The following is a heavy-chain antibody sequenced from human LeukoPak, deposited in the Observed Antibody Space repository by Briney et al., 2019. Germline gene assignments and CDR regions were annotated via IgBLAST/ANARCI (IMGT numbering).Heavy chain of an antibody. CDR2: IYYSGST. J-gene: IGHJ3*02. Sequence: SETLSLTCTVSGASITSYYWSWIRQPPGKGLEWIGYIYYSGSTTYNPSLKSRVTISVDTSKNQFSLKLSSVSAADTAVYYCARVEYYDILTGYLPDAFDIWGQGTMVTVSS. CDR3: ARVEYYDILTGYLPDAFDI. CDR1: GASITSYY. D-gene: IGHD3-9*01. V-gene: IGHV4-59*01.